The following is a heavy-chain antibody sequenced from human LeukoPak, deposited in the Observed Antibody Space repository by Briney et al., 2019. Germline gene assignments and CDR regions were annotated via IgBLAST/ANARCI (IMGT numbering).Heavy chain of an antibody. D-gene: IGHD3-10*01. V-gene: IGHV1-8*01. Sequence: ASVKVSCKASGYTFTSYDINWVRQATGQGLEWMGWMNPNSGNTGYTQKFQGRVTMTRNTSISTAYMELSSLRSEDTAVYYCARAYRGNYGSGSYSKVWFDPWGQGTLVTVSS. J-gene: IGHJ5*02. CDR1: GYTFTSYD. CDR2: MNPNSGNT. CDR3: ARAYRGNYGSGSYSKVWFDP.